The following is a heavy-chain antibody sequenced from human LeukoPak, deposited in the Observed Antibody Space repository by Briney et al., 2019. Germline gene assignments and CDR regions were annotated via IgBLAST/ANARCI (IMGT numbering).Heavy chain of an antibody. CDR2: IYPGDSDT. V-gene: IGHV5-51*01. J-gene: IGHJ4*02. D-gene: IGHD4-23*01. Sequence: GESLKISCKGSGYSFTNYWIGWVRQMPGKGLEWMGIIYPGDSDTIYSPSFQGQVTISADKSISTAYLQWSSLRASDTAMYYCARRTVVMGFDYWGQGTLVTVSS. CDR1: GYSFTNYW. CDR3: ARRTVVMGFDY.